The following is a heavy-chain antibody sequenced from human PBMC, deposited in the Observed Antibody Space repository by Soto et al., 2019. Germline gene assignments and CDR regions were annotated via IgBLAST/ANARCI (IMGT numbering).Heavy chain of an antibody. CDR3: AKDLGIAVAGTVID. CDR2: ISGSGGST. D-gene: IGHD6-19*01. J-gene: IGHJ4*02. CDR1: GFTFSSYA. V-gene: IGHV3-23*01. Sequence: EVQLLESGGGLVQPGGSLRLSCAASGFTFSSYAMSWVRQAPGKGLEWVSAISGSGGSTYYADSVKGRFTISRDNSKNTLYLQMNSLRAEDTAVSYCAKDLGIAVAGTVIDWGQGTLVTVSS.